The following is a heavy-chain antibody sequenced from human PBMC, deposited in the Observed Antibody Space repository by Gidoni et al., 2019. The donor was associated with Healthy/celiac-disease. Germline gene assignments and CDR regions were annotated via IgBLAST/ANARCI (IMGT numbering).Heavy chain of an antibody. J-gene: IGHJ4*02. D-gene: IGHD3-10*01. CDR3: ARGPGGDY. V-gene: IGHV1-2*02. CDR2: INPKSGDK. CDR1: GYTFTGYY. Sequence: QVQLVQSGAEVKKPGASVKVSCKASGYTFTGYYMHWVRQAPGHGLEWREWINPKSGDKNYAQKLQGRVTMTRDTSINTAYMELGRRRSDDTAVYACARGPGGDYWGQGTLVTVSS.